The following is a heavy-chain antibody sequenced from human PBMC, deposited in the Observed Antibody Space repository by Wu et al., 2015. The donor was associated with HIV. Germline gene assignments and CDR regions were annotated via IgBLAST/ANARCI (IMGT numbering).Heavy chain of an antibody. V-gene: IGHV1-69*13. D-gene: IGHD4-17*01. CDR1: GGTFNNYG. J-gene: IGHJ6*02. Sequence: QVQLVQSGAEVKKPGSSVKVSCKASGGTFNNYGISWVRQAPGQGLEWMGRIIPMFGTAKYAQKFQGRVTITADESTSTAYMELSSLRSEDTAVYYCARGYGDYVDYYYGMDVWGQGTTVTVSS. CDR2: IIPMFGTA. CDR3: ARGYGDYVDYYYGMDV.